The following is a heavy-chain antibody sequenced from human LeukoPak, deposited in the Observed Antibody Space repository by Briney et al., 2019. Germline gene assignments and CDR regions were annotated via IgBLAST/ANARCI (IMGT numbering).Heavy chain of an antibody. J-gene: IGHJ4*02. CDR2: IRSKAYGGTT. CDR1: GFTFGDYA. CDR3: TRSNWGRYYFDY. Sequence: PGGSLRLSCTASGFTFGDYAMSWVRQAPGKGLEWVGFIRSKAYGGTTEYAASVKGRFTISRDDSKSIAYLQTNSLKTEDTAVYYCTRSNWGRYYFDYWGQGTLVTVSS. V-gene: IGHV3-49*04. D-gene: IGHD7-27*01.